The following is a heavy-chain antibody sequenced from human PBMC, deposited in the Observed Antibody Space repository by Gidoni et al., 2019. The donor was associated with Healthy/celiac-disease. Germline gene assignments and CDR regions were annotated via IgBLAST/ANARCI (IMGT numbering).Heavy chain of an antibody. J-gene: IGHJ6*02. CDR3: ARDKTAYGMDV. V-gene: IGHV4-59*01. CDR2: IYYSGST. Sequence: QVQLQESGPGLVKPSEPLSLTCTVSGGSIRSYYWSWIRQPPGKGLEWIGYIYYSGSTNYNPSLKSRVTISVDTSKNQFSLKLSSVTAADTAVYYCARDKTAYGMDVWGQGTTVTVSS. CDR1: GGSIRSYY.